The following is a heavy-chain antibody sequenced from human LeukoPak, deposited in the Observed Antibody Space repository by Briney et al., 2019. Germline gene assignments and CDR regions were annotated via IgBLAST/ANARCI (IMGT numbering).Heavy chain of an antibody. D-gene: IGHD3-22*01. CDR1: GGSISTYY. J-gene: IGHJ4*02. Sequence: QVQLQESGPGLVKPSETLSLTCTVSGGSISTYYWSWIRQPPGKGLEWIGYIYYTGSTNYNPSLKSRVTISVDTSKNQFSLKLSSVTAADTAVYYCARALYYYDSSGYDWGQGTLLTVSS. V-gene: IGHV4-59*01. CDR2: IYYTGST. CDR3: ARALYYYDSSGYD.